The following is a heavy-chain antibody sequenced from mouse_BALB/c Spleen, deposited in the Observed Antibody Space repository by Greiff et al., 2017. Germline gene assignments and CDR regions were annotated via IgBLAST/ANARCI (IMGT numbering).Heavy chain of an antibody. CDR1: GYAFTNYL. V-gene: IGHV1-54*03. D-gene: IGHD2-1*01. CDR3: ARGYYGNYLFDY. CDR2: INPGSGGT. J-gene: IGHJ2*01. Sequence: QVQLKESGAELVRPGTSVKVSCKASGYAFTNYLIEWVKQRPGQGLEWIGVINPGSGGTNYNEKFKGKATLTADKSSSTAYMPLSSLTSDDSAVYFCARGYYGNYLFDYWGQGTTLTVSS.